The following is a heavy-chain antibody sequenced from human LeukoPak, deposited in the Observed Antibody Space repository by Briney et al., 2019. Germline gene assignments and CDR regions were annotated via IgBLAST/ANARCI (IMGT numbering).Heavy chain of an antibody. V-gene: IGHV3-48*01. J-gene: IGHJ4*02. D-gene: IGHD1-26*01. CDR1: GFNFSIYS. CDR3: ARVMGSYSFDY. Sequence: GGSLRLSCAASGFNFSIYSMNWVRQAPGKGLEWVSYITRSSTTIYYADSVKGRFTISRDNAKNSLYLQMNSLRAEDTAVYYCARVMGSYSFDYGGQGTLVTVSS. CDR2: ITRSSTTI.